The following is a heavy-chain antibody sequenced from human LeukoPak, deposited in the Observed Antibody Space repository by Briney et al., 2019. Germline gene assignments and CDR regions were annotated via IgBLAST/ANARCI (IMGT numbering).Heavy chain of an antibody. J-gene: IGHJ6*02. D-gene: IGHD6-25*01. Sequence: PSETLSLTCTVSGGSISSYYWSWIRQPAGKGLEWIGRIYTSGSTNYNPSLKSRVTMSVDTSKNQFSLKLSSVTAADTAVYYCARGSGSSTYYYYYYGMDVWGQGTTVTVSS. CDR1: GGSISSYY. CDR2: IYTSGST. V-gene: IGHV4-4*07. CDR3: ARGSGSSTYYYYYYGMDV.